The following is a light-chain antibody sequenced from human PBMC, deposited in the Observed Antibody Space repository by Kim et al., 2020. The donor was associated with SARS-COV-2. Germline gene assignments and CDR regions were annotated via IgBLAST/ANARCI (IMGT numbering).Light chain of an antibody. V-gene: IGLV6-57*03. Sequence: KTVPISCTRSSGSIASNYVQWYQQRPGSAPTTVIFENYQRPSGVPDRFSGSIDSSSNSASLTISGLKTEDEADYYCQSYDSSTPVVFGGGTQLTVL. CDR1: SGSIASNY. J-gene: IGLJ2*01. CDR2: ENY. CDR3: QSYDSSTPVV.